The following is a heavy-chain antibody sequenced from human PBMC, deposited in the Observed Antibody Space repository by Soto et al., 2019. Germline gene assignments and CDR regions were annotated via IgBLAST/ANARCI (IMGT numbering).Heavy chain of an antibody. Sequence: SETLSLTCNMSGDSYSISTYSWSWIRQPPGKALQWIGFIYQSGVTSYNPSPASRVSISLDRSNNQCSLKLKSVTAADTAVYFCAGMPYTSGLRFDPWGPGTLVTVSS. D-gene: IGHD6-19*01. CDR2: IYQSGVT. CDR3: AGMPYTSGLRFDP. J-gene: IGHJ5*02. CDR1: GDSYSISTYS. V-gene: IGHV4-30-2*01.